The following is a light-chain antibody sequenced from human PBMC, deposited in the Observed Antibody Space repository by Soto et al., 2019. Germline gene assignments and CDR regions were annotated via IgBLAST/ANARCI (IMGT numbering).Light chain of an antibody. CDR2: EVT. CDR1: SDIGNYNL. V-gene: IGLV2-23*02. J-gene: IGLJ1*01. CDR3: ASYAGSHTYV. Sequence: QSVVTQPASVSGSPGQSVTISCSGSDIGNYNLVSWYQHLPGRAPKLLIFEVTMRPSGISDRFSGSKSASTASLTISGLQAEDEGDYYCASYAGSHTYVFGSGTKVTVL.